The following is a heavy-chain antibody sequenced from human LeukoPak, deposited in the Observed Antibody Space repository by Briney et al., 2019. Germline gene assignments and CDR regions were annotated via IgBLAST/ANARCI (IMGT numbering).Heavy chain of an antibody. CDR3: ASPSPSYYDTIAFDI. J-gene: IGHJ3*02. V-gene: IGHV4-34*01. CDR2: IYYSGST. Sequence: SETLSLTCAVYGGTFSGYYWSWIRQPPGKGLEWIGSIYYSGSTYYNPSLKNRVTISVDTSKNQFSLKLSSVTAADTAVYYCASPSPSYYDTIAFDIWGQGTMVTVSS. D-gene: IGHD3-22*01. CDR1: GGTFSGYY.